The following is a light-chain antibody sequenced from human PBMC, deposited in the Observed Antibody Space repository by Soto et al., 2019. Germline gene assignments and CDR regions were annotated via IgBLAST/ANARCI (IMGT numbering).Light chain of an antibody. Sequence: ASPGERATRSCRASQSVSSNLAWYQQKPGQAPRLLIYGASTRATGIPARFSGSGSGTEFTLTISSLQSEDFAVYYCQQRSNWPPITFGQGTRLEIK. CDR2: GAS. CDR1: QSVSSN. CDR3: QQRSNWPPIT. V-gene: IGKV3-15*01. J-gene: IGKJ5*01.